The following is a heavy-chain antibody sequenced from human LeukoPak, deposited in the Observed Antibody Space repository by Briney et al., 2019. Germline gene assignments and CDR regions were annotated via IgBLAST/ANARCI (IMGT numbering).Heavy chain of an antibody. D-gene: IGHD3-16*01. V-gene: IGHV4-59*11. Sequence: SETLSLTCTVSGGSISGHYWTWIRHPPGKGLECIGQVHYSGRPDYNPSLKGRVTISVDTTKNQLSLKVTSVTGADTAVYYCARFGVDYDMDVWGQGTTVTVSS. CDR2: VHYSGRP. CDR1: GGSISGHY. J-gene: IGHJ6*02. CDR3: ARFGVDYDMDV.